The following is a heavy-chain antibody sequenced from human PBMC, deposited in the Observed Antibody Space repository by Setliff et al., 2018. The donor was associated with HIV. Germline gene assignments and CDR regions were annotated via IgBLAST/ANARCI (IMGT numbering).Heavy chain of an antibody. CDR2: INNDGRKT. CDR1: GFTFSTYW. J-gene: IGHJ4*02. D-gene: IGHD6-19*01. CDR3: VRPVREPVD. V-gene: IGHV3-74*03. Sequence: TGGSLRLSCAASGFTFSTYWMHWVRQAPGKGLVWVSHINNDGRKTTYADSVKGRFTVSRDNAKNTLYLQMNSLRAEDTAMYYCVRPVREPVDWGRGTLVTVSS.